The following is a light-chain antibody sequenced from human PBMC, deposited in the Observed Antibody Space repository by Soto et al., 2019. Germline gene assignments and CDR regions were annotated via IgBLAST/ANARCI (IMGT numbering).Light chain of an antibody. CDR2: EVT. CDR3: SSYAGSNNVL. V-gene: IGLV2-8*01. J-gene: IGLJ2*01. Sequence: QSALTQPPSASGSPRQSVTMSCTGTSSDVGGYDFVSWYQQHPGKAPKLLIYEVTKRPSGVPDRISGSKSGNTASLTVSGLQAEDEADYYCSSYAGSNNVLFGGGTKLTVL. CDR1: SSDVGGYDF.